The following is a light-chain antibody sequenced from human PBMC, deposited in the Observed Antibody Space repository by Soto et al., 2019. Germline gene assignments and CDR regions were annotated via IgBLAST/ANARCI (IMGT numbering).Light chain of an antibody. CDR2: AAS. CDR1: QGISSY. Sequence: AIRMTQSPSSLSASTGDRVTITWRASQGISSYLAWYQQKPGKAPKLLIYAASTLQSGVPSRFSGSGSGTDFTLTISCLQSEDFATYYCQQYYSYPLYTFGQGTKLEIK. CDR3: QQYYSYPLYT. V-gene: IGKV1-8*01. J-gene: IGKJ2*01.